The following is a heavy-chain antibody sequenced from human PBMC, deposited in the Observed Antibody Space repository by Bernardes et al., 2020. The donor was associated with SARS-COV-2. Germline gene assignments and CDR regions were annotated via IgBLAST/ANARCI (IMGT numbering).Heavy chain of an antibody. J-gene: IGHJ6*02. V-gene: IGHV3-74*01. CDR1: GFTFSRYW. CDR3: ASQEEDLRFPSVYGMDV. Sequence: GGFLSRSRAASGFTFSRYWMHWVRPAPGKGLVWVSRINSDGSSTSYADSVKGRFTISRDNAKNTLYLQMNSLRAEDTAVYYCASQEEDLRFPSVYGMDVWGQGTTVTVSS. CDR2: INSDGSST. D-gene: IGHD3-3*01.